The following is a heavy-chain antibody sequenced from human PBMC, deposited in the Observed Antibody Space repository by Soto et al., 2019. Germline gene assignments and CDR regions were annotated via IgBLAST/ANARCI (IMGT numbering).Heavy chain of an antibody. D-gene: IGHD1-26*01. J-gene: IGHJ4*02. CDR3: ARHENGGTYPLDY. Sequence: SETRSLTCTVSGASITTYSWAWIRQPPGKGLEYIGHVYYTGSADYSPSLKSRVTMSVDTSKNQFSLKLNSVTAADTALYYCARHENGGTYPLDYWGQGTLVTVS. V-gene: IGHV4-59*08. CDR2: VYYTGSA. CDR1: GASITTYS.